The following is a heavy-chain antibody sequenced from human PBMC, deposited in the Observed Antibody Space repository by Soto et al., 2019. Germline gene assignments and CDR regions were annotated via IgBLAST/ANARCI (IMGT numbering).Heavy chain of an antibody. CDR3: ARRVGGSWRYFDN. J-gene: IGHJ4*02. CDR2: IFPGDSDT. V-gene: IGHV5-51*01. Sequence: EVQLVQSGAEVKKPGESLQISCKGSGYSFTSYWIGWVRQMPGKGLEWMGIIFPGDSDTRYSPSFRGQVTISADRSINTAYLQWNSVKAADSAIYYCARRVGGSWRYFDNWGQGTLVTVPS. D-gene: IGHD6-13*01. CDR1: GYSFTSYW.